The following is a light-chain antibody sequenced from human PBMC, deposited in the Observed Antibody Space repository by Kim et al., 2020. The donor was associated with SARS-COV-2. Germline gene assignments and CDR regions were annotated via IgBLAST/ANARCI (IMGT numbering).Light chain of an antibody. V-gene: IGLV3-1*01. Sequence: SYELTQPPSVSVSPGQTASITCSGDKLGDKYACWYQQKPGQSPVLVIYQASKRPSGIPERFSGSHSGNTATLTISGTQAMDEADYYCQAWDSSTDVFGGG. CDR1: KLGDKY. J-gene: IGLJ3*02. CDR2: QAS. CDR3: QAWDSSTDV.